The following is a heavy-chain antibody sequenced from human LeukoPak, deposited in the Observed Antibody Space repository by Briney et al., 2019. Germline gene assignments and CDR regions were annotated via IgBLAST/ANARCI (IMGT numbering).Heavy chain of an antibody. CDR2: TSSNGDYI. D-gene: IGHD3-16*01. Sequence: GGSLRLSCAASGFAFSSYRMNWVRQAPGKGLEWVSSTSSNGDYIYYTDSVKGRFTMSRDNAKNSLYLQLSSLRAEDTAVYFCARGVWYFDYWGQGTLVTVSS. J-gene: IGHJ4*02. CDR3: ARGVWYFDY. CDR1: GFAFSSYR. V-gene: IGHV3-21*01.